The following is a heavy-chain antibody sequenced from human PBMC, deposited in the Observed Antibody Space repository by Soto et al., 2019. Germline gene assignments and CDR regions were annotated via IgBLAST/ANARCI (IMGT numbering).Heavy chain of an antibody. CDR3: ARGGGGVVNRWFDP. D-gene: IGHD3-3*01. CDR2: INPNSGGT. J-gene: IGHJ5*02. Sequence: ASVKVSCKASGYTFTGYYMHWVRQAPGQGLEWMGWINPNSGGTNYAQKFQGWVTMTRDTSISTAYMELSRLRSDDTAVYYCARGGGGVVNRWFDPWGQGTLVTVSS. CDR1: GYTFTGYY. V-gene: IGHV1-2*04.